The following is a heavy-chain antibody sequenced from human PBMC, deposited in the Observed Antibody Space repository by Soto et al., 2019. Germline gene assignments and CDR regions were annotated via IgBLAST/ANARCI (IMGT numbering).Heavy chain of an antibody. CDR2: INPSGGST. CDR3: ASYYYDSSGYPNRPSYYYYGMDV. V-gene: IGHV1-46*03. J-gene: IGHJ6*02. Sequence: QGLEWMGIINPSGGSTSYAQKFQGRVTMTRDTSTSTVYMELSSLRSEDTAVYYCASYYYDSSGYPNRPSYYYYGMDVWGQGTTVTVSS. D-gene: IGHD3-22*01.